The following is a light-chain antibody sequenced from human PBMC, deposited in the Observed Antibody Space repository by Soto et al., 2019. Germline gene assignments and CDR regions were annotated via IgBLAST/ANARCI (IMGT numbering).Light chain of an antibody. V-gene: IGKV3-11*01. CDR1: QSVSSY. CDR3: QQRSNWLWT. J-gene: IGKJ1*01. CDR2: DAS. Sequence: ENVLAHCPATLSLNTGERATLSCRASQSVSSYLAWYQQKPGQAPRLLIYDASNRATGIPARFSGSGSGTDFTLTISSLEPEDFAVYYCQQRSNWLWTFGQGTKVDIK.